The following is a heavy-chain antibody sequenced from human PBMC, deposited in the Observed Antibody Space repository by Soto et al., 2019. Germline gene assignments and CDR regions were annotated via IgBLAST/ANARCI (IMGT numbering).Heavy chain of an antibody. CDR3: AKDRQFRSYYESAGHYND. D-gene: IGHD3-22*01. CDR1: GFTFRNQD. V-gene: IGHV3-23*01. J-gene: IGHJ4*02. CDR2: ISGRGGVT. Sequence: EVQLLESGGGLVQPGGSLRLTCVGSGFTFRNQDMRWVRQAPGKGLEWVSGISGRGGVTYYADSVKGRFTISRDNSKNTLYLQMTTLRANDTAVYYCAKDRQFRSYYESAGHYNDWGQGTLFTVSS.